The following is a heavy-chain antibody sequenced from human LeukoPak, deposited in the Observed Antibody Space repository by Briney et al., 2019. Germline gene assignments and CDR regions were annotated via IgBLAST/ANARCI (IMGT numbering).Heavy chain of an antibody. D-gene: IGHD3-16*01. J-gene: IGHJ4*02. V-gene: IGHV3-74*01. Sequence: ARGSPRLSCAVSGFTLSGFWMHWVRQAAGKGLVWVSRINSYGSSTSYAASVKGRFTISRANARNTLHLQRNSLSAEDTAVYYCASSGGPYNYVWGSQFDYWGQGTLVTVSS. CDR1: GFTLSGFW. CDR3: ASSGGPYNYVWGSQFDY. CDR2: INSYGSST.